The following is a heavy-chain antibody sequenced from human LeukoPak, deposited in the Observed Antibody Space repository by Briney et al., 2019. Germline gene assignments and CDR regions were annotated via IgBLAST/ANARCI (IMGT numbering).Heavy chain of an antibody. CDR2: INHSGST. J-gene: IGHJ6*03. CDR3: ARGVGVYSNYPTYYYYYYMDV. V-gene: IGHV4-34*01. Sequence: PSETLSLTWAVYGGSFSGYYWSWIRQPPGKGLEWIGEINHSGSTNYIPSLKSRVTISVDTSKNQFSLKLSSVTAADTAVYYCARGVGVYSNYPTYYYYYYMDVWGKGTTVTVSS. D-gene: IGHD4-11*01. CDR1: GGSFSGYY.